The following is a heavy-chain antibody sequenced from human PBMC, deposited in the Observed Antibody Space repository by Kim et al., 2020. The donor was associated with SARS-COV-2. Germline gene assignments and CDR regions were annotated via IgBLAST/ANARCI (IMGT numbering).Heavy chain of an antibody. CDR1: GGSISSSSYY. J-gene: IGHJ3*02. D-gene: IGHD6-19*01. V-gene: IGHV4-39*01. Sequence: SETLSLTCTVSGGSISSSSYYWGWIRQPPGKGLEWIGSIYYSGSTYYNPSLKSRVTISVDTSKNQFSLKLSSVTAADTAVYYCARRPSGAVAGSARRAFDIWGQGTMVTVSS. CDR2: IYYSGST. CDR3: ARRPSGAVAGSARRAFDI.